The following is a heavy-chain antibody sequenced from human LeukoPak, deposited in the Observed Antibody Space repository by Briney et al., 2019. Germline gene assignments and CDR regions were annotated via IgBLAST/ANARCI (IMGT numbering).Heavy chain of an antibody. CDR3: ARDGDMDV. J-gene: IGHJ6*03. CDR1: GFTFSSYG. Sequence: PGGSLRLSCAASGFTFSSYGMHWVRQAPGKGLEWVAVISYDGSNKYYADSVKGRFTISRDNSKNTLYLQMNSLRADDTAVYYCARDGDMDVWGKGTTVTISS. D-gene: IGHD3-16*01. CDR2: ISYDGSNK. V-gene: IGHV3-30*03.